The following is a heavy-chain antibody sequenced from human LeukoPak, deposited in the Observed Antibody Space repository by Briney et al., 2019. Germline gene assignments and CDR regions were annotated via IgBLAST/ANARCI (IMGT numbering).Heavy chain of an antibody. J-gene: IGHJ4*02. CDR2: IRYDGSNK. CDR3: ARDHDDYAAFDY. CDR1: GFTFSSYG. V-gene: IGHV3-30*02. D-gene: IGHD4-17*01. Sequence: PGGSLRLSCAASGFTFSSYGMHWVRQAPGKGLEWVAFIRYDGSNKYYADSVKGRFTISRDNSKNTLYLQMNSLRAEDTAVYYCARDHDDYAAFDYWGQGTLVTVSS.